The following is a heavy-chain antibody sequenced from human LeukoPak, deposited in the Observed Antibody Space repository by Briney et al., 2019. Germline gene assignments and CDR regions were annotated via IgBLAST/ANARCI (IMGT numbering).Heavy chain of an antibody. CDR1: GFIYSNYV. V-gene: IGHV3-30*07. CDR3: ARDPRKCFGPRDYYYYMDV. CDR2: ISSGGTYE. D-gene: IGHD3-10*01. Sequence: GGSLRLPCAASGFIYSNYVKHWVRQAPGKGVEWVSLISSGGTYEYYADSVRGRFTISRDNSKNTLYLQLNSLRAEDTAVYYCARDPRKCFGPRDYYYYMDVWGKGTTVTVSS. J-gene: IGHJ6*03.